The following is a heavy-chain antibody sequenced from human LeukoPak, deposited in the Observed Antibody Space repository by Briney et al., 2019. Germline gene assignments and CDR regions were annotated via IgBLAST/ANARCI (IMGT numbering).Heavy chain of an antibody. V-gene: IGHV4-34*01. CDR2: INHSGST. CDR1: GGSFSGYY. D-gene: IGHD5-18*01. J-gene: IGHJ6*04. CDR3: ALVDTAMTAKQDV. Sequence: PSETLSLTCAVYGGSFSGYYWSWIRQPPGKGLEWIGEINHSGSTNYNPSLKSRVTISVDTSKNQFSLKLSSVTAADTAVYYCALVDTAMTAKQDVWGKGTTVTVSS.